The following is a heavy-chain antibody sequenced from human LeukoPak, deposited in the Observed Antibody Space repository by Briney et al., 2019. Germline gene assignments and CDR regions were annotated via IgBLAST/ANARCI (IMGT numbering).Heavy chain of an antibody. CDR3: ARIFTEDQAAAGSDY. V-gene: IGHV3-21*01. J-gene: IGHJ4*02. CDR2: ISSSSSYI. CDR1: GFTFSSCS. Sequence: PGGSLRLSCAASGFTFSSCSMNWVRQAPGKGLEWVSSISSSSSYIYYADSVKGRFTISRDNAKNSLYLQMNSLRAEDTAVYYCARIFTEDQAAAGSDYWGQGTLVTVSS. D-gene: IGHD6-13*01.